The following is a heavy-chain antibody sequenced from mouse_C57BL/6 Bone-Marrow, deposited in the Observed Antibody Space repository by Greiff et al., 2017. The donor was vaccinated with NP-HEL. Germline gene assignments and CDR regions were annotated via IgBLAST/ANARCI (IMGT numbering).Heavy chain of an antibody. CDR2: IYPGSGNT. CDR1: GYTFTDYY. D-gene: IGHD2-2*01. V-gene: IGHV1-84*01. J-gene: IGHJ4*01. Sequence: VQVVESGPELVKPGASVKISCKASGYTFTDYYINWVKQRPGQGLEWIGWIYPGSGNTKYNEKFKGKATLTVDTSSSTAYMQLSSLTSEDSAVYFCARVYYGYDGYAMDYWGQGTSVTVSS. CDR3: ARVYYGYDGYAMDY.